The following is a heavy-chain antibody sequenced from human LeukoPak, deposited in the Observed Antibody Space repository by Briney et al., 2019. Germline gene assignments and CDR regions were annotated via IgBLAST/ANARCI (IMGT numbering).Heavy chain of an antibody. D-gene: IGHD4/OR15-4a*01. CDR1: RFTFSSYA. V-gene: IGHV3-23*01. CDR2: ISGSGGTT. CDR3: AALTTDFDY. Sequence: GGSLRLSCAASRFTFSSYAMSWVRQAPGKGLQWVSLISGSGGTTYYADSVKGRFTISRDNSKNTLYLQMDSLRAEDTAVYYCAALTTDFDYWGRGTLVTVSS. J-gene: IGHJ4*02.